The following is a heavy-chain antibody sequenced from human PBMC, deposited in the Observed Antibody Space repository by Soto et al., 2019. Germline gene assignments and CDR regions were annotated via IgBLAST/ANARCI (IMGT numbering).Heavy chain of an antibody. CDR1: AVPFCNYG. J-gene: IGHJ5*01. CDR2: ISTNGDTA. D-gene: IGHD4-17*01. Sequence: QPSGCLGLSCSASAVPFCNYGMNWVRTDPGKGLEWVSGISTNGDTANYADSVKGRFTISRDNSKNALYMQMNGLRPEDTAVYYCAKDLSRWPHYAFDSWGQRTLVTVSS. V-gene: IGHV3-23*01. CDR3: AKDLSRWPHYAFDS.